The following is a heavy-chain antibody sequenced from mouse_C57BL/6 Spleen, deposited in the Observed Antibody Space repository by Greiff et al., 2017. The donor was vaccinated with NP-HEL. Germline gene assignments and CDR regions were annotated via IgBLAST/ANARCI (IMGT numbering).Heavy chain of an antibody. CDR3: AKDNPYYYGQGYYFDY. CDR1: GYTFTTYP. J-gene: IGHJ2*01. Sequence: QVQLQQPGAELVKPGASVKMSCKASGYTFTTYPIDWMKQNPGKSLEWIGNFHPYNDDTKYNEKFKGKATLTVEKSSSTVYLELSRLTSDDSAVYYCAKDNPYYYGQGYYFDYWGQGTTLTVSS. CDR2: FHPYNDDT. V-gene: IGHV1-47*01. D-gene: IGHD1-1*01.